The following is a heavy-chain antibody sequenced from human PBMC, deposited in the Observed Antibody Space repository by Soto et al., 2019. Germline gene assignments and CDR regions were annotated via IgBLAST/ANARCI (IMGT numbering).Heavy chain of an antibody. V-gene: IGHV1-2*02. CDR3: ARDPSVTPKYYYDSSGYYCWFDP. Sequence: ASVKVSCKASGYTFTGYYMHWVRQAPGQGLEWMGWINPNSGGTNYAQKFQGRVTMTRDTSISTAYMELSRLRSDDTAVYYCARDPSVTPKYYYDSSGYYCWFDPWGQGTLVTVSS. J-gene: IGHJ5*02. CDR1: GYTFTGYY. D-gene: IGHD3-22*01. CDR2: INPNSGGT.